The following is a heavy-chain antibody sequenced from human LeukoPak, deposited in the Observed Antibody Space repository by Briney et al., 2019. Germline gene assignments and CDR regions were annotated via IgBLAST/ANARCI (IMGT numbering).Heavy chain of an antibody. CDR1: GYTFTGYY. CDR3: ARDGAYYDSSGYYGY. D-gene: IGHD3-22*01. Sequence: ASVKVSRKASGYTFTGYYMHWVRQAPGQGLEWMGWINPNSGGTNYAQKFQGRVTMTRDTSISTAYMELSRLRSDDTAVYYCARDGAYYDSSGYYGYWGQGTLVTVSS. J-gene: IGHJ4*02. V-gene: IGHV1-2*02. CDR2: INPNSGGT.